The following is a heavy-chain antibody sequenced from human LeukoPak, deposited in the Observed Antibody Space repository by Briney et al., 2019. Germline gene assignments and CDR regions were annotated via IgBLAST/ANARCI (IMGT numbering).Heavy chain of an antibody. CDR2: ISGSGGST. CDR1: GFTFSSYA. J-gene: IGHJ3*02. CDR3: TKGFFGGHAFDI. V-gene: IGHV3-23*01. Sequence: GGSLRLSCAASGFTFSSYAMSWVRQAPGKGLEWVSAISGSGGSTYYADSVKGRFTISRDNSNNTLYLQMNSLRVDNTAVYYCTKGFFGGHAFDIWGRGTMVTVSS. D-gene: IGHD3-10*01.